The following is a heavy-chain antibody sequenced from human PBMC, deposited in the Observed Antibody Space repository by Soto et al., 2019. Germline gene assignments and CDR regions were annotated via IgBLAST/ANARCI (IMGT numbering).Heavy chain of an antibody. J-gene: IGHJ5*02. Sequence: SVKVSCKASGGTFSSYTISWVRQAPGQGLEWMGRIIPILGIANYAQKFQGRVTITADKSTSTAYMELSSLRSEDTAVYYCAREIGSSVAGFNWFDPWGQGTLVTVSS. CDR2: IIPILGIA. V-gene: IGHV1-69*04. CDR1: GGTFSSYT. CDR3: AREIGSSVAGFNWFDP. D-gene: IGHD6-19*01.